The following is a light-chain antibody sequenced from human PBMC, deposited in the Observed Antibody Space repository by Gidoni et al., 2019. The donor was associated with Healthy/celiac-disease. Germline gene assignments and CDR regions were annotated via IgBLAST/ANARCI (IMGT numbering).Light chain of an antibody. Sequence: QSVLTQPPSVSVAPGQRVTISCTGSSSNIGAGYDVPWYQQLPGTAPKLPLYGNSNRPSGVPDRFSGSKSGTSASLAITGLQAEDEADYYCQSYDSSLSGVVFGGGTKLTVL. J-gene: IGLJ2*01. CDR1: SSNIGAGYD. CDR2: GNS. CDR3: QSYDSSLSGVV. V-gene: IGLV1-40*01.